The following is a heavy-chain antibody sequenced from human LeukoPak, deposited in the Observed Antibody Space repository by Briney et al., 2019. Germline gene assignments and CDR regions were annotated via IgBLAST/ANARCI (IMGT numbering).Heavy chain of an antibody. V-gene: IGHV4-59*01. Sequence: ASETLSLACTVSGGSISSYYWSWIRQPPGKGLEWIGYIYYSGSTNYNPSLKSRVTISVDTSKNQFSLKLSSVTAADTAVYYCARYGGSGWANFDYWGQGTLVTVSS. CDR2: IYYSGST. CDR1: GGSISSYY. D-gene: IGHD6-19*01. J-gene: IGHJ4*02. CDR3: ARYGGSGWANFDY.